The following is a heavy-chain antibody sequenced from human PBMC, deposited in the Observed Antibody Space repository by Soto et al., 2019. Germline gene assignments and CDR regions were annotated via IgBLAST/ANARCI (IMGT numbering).Heavy chain of an antibody. Sequence: GGPLRVSCAASGFTLSSYAMTWVRQAPGKGLEWVSAISGSGGSTYYADSVKGRFTISRDNSKNTLYLQMNSLRAEDTAVYYCASFPSFGVWAYYFDYWGQGTLVTVSS. J-gene: IGHJ4*02. V-gene: IGHV3-23*01. CDR1: GFTLSSYA. D-gene: IGHD3-10*01. CDR3: ASFPSFGVWAYYFDY. CDR2: ISGSGGST.